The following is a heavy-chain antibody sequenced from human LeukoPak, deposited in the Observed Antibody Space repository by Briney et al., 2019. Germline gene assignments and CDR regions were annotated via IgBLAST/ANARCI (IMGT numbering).Heavy chain of an antibody. CDR3: ATSRDGYNHFDY. Sequence: PSETLSLTCAVSGDSITTSNWWSWVRQPPGKGLEWIGKIYHRGSTNYNPSLKSRVTMSVDKSKNQFSLNLTSVTAADTAVYYCATSRDGYNHFDYWGQGILVTVSS. CDR2: IYHRGST. CDR1: GDSITTSNW. V-gene: IGHV4-4*02. J-gene: IGHJ4*02. D-gene: IGHD5-24*01.